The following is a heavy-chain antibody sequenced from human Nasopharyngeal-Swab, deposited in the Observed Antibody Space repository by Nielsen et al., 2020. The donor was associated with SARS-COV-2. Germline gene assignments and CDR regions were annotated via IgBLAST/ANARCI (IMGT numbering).Heavy chain of an antibody. D-gene: IGHD3-16*01. CDR1: GYTLTELS. CDR3: ARDSSHRYDYVWGSQLLDAFDI. J-gene: IGHJ3*02. V-gene: IGHV1-24*01. Sequence: ASVKVSCKVSGYTLTELSMHWVRQAPGKGLEWMGGFDPEDGETIYAQKFQGRVTMTGDTSTSTVYMELSSLRSEDTAVYYCARDSSHRYDYVWGSQLLDAFDIWGQGTMVTVSS. CDR2: FDPEDGET.